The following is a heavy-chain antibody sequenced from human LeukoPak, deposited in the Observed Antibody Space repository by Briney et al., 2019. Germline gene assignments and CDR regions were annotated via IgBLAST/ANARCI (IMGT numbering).Heavy chain of an antibody. CDR1: GFTVSSNY. Sequence: GGSLRLSCAASGFTVSSNYMSWVRQAPGKGLEWVSVIYSGGSTYYADSVKGRFTISRDNSKNTLYLQMNSLRAEDTAVYYCASPSEDYGDYSHAFDIWGQGTMVTVSS. D-gene: IGHD4-17*01. CDR3: ASPSEDYGDYSHAFDI. CDR2: IYSGGST. V-gene: IGHV3-53*01. J-gene: IGHJ3*02.